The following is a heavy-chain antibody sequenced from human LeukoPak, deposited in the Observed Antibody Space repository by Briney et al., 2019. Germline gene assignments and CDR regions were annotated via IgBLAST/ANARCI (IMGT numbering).Heavy chain of an antibody. Sequence: GGSLRLSCAASGFSFNSDWMDWVRQAPGKGLEWVSAISGDGTRTYYADSVKGRFTISRDNSKNTLYLEMSSLRVEDTAIYYCAKWPEGAMDYFDYWGQGTLVTVSS. D-gene: IGHD3-16*01. CDR3: AKWPEGAMDYFDY. J-gene: IGHJ4*02. CDR2: ISGDGTRT. CDR1: GFSFNSDW. V-gene: IGHV3-23*01.